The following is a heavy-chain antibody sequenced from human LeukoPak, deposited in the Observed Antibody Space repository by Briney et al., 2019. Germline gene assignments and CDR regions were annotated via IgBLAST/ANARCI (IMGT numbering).Heavy chain of an antibody. CDR2: INHSGST. CDR3: ARRGVLRYFDWLFSPGGWFDP. V-gene: IGHV4-34*01. Sequence: PSETLSLTCAVYGGSFSGYYWSWIRQPPGKGLEWIGEINHSGSTNYNPSLKSRVTISVDTSKNQFSLKLSSVTAADTAVYYCARRGVLRYFDWLFSPGGWFDPWGQGTLVTVSS. J-gene: IGHJ5*02. D-gene: IGHD3-9*01. CDR1: GGSFSGYY.